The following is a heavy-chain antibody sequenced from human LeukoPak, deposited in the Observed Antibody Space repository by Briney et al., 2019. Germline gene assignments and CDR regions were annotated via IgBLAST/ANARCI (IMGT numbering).Heavy chain of an antibody. CDR2: IKQDGSEK. Sequence: PGRSLRLSCAASGFTFSNYWMSWVRQAPGKGLEWVANIKQDGSEKYYVDSVKGRFTISRDNAKNSLYLQMNSLRAEDTAVYYCARVHHYDFWSGSWRDHDAFDIWGQGTMVTVSS. J-gene: IGHJ3*02. D-gene: IGHD3-3*01. CDR3: ARVHHYDFWSGSWRDHDAFDI. V-gene: IGHV3-7*01. CDR1: GFTFSNYW.